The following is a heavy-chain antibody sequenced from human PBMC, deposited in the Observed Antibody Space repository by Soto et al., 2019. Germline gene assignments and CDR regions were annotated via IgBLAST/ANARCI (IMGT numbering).Heavy chain of an antibody. CDR2: SYYRGST. D-gene: IGHD3-3*01. CDR1: GGSISSRSHY. J-gene: IGHJ4*02. Sequence: QPQLQESGPGLVKPPETLSLTCTVSGGSISSRSHYWGWILQSPGRHLEWIGSSYYRGSTHYNPSLKTRVTISVDTSKNQVSLKVYSVTAADTAVYYCATADGFGVVTPFFEYWGQGILVTVSS. CDR3: ATADGFGVVTPFFEY. V-gene: IGHV4-39*01.